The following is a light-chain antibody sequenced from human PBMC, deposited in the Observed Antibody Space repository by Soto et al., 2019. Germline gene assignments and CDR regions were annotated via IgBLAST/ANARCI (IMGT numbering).Light chain of an antibody. CDR3: CSLAGFDTPYV. Sequence: QSVLTQPASVSGSPGQSVTTACTGISXEVENYNFVSWYQQHPGKVPKLIIYEDSKRPSGISDRFSGSKSGSSASLTISGLQAEDEADYYCCSLAGFDTPYVYTTAPKVTLL. CDR1: SXEVENYNF. CDR2: EDS. J-gene: IGLJ1*01. V-gene: IGLV2-23*01.